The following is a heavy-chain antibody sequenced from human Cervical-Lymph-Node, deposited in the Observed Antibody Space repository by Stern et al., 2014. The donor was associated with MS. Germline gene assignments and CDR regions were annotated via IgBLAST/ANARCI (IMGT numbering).Heavy chain of an antibody. V-gene: IGHV7-4-1*01. CDR1: GYDFRRYA. Sequence: QMQLVQSGSEWKKPGASVKVSCKASGYDFRRYAMNWVRQAPGQGLEWMGWINSATGDPLYAQGFAGRFVFSLDTSVRTAYLQIVSLRTEDTAIYYCTSPGAGEFGVSPTGSWGQGTLVTVSS. J-gene: IGHJ5*02. CDR2: INSATGDP. D-gene: IGHD2-21*01. CDR3: TSPGAGEFGVSPTGS.